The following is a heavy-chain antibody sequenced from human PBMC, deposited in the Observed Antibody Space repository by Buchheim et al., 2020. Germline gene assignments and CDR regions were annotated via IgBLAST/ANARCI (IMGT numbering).Heavy chain of an antibody. CDR1: GFTFSSYA. V-gene: IGHV3-30-3*01. J-gene: IGHJ6*02. CDR3: AKAPWFGELLYTPYYYYGMDV. Sequence: QVQLVESGGGVVQPGRSLRLSCAASGFTFSSYAMHWVRQAPGKGLEWVAVISYDGSNKYYADSVKGRFTISRDNSKNTLYLQMNSLRAEDTAVYYCAKAPWFGELLYTPYYYYGMDVWGQGTT. CDR2: ISYDGSNK. D-gene: IGHD3-10*01.